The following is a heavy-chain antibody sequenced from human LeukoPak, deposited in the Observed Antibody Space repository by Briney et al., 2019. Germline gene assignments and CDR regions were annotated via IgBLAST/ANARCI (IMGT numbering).Heavy chain of an antibody. V-gene: IGHV5-51*01. CDR3: ARPPYYYDSSGEAFDI. Sequence: GESLKISGKGSGYSFTSYWIGWVRQMPGKGLEWMGIIYPGDSDTRYSPSFQGQVTISADKSISTAYLQWSSLKASDTAMYYCARPPYYYDSSGEAFDIWGQGTMVTVSS. J-gene: IGHJ3*02. CDR2: IYPGDSDT. CDR1: GYSFTSYW. D-gene: IGHD3-22*01.